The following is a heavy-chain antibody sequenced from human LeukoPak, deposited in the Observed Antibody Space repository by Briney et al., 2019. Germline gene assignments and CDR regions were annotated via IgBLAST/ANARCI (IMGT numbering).Heavy chain of an antibody. Sequence: GASVKVSCKASGYTFTGYYMHWVRQAPGQVLEWMGWINPNSGGTNYAQKFQGRVTMTRDTSISTAYMELSRLRSDDTAVYYCATSLGYCSSTSCYRYYYYYYMDVWGKGTTVTVSS. CDR3: ATSLGYCSSTSCYRYYYYYYMDV. CDR2: INPNSGGT. D-gene: IGHD2-2*02. J-gene: IGHJ6*03. V-gene: IGHV1-2*02. CDR1: GYTFTGYY.